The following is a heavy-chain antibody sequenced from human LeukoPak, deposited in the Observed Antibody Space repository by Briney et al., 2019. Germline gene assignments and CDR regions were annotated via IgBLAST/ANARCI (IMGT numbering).Heavy chain of an antibody. Sequence: PGGSLRLSCAASGFTFSSYAMSWVRQAPGKGLEWVSAISGSGGSTYYADSVKGRFTISRDNSKNTLYLQMTSLRAEDTAVYYCAKRGSGSYYKLDYWGQGTLVTVSS. CDR3: AKRGSGSYYKLDY. J-gene: IGHJ4*02. V-gene: IGHV3-23*01. CDR1: GFTFSSYA. D-gene: IGHD3-10*01. CDR2: ISGSGGST.